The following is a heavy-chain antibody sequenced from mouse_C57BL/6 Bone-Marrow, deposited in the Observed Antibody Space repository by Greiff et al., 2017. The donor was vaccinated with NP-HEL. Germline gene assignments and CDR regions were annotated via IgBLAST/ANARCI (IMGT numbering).Heavy chain of an antibody. CDR2: IYPRSGNT. J-gene: IGHJ2*01. V-gene: IGHV1-81*01. CDR1: GYTFTSYG. CDR3: AREGKGGYY. Sequence: VHLVESGAELARPGASVKLSCKASGYTFTSYGISWVKQRTGQGLEWIGEIYPRSGNTYYNEKFKGKATLTADKSSSTAYMELRSLTSEDSAVYFCAREGKGGYYWGQGTTLTVSS.